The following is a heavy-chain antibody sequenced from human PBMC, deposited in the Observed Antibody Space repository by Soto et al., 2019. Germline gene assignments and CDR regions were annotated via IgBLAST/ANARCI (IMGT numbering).Heavy chain of an antibody. V-gene: IGHV4-61*01. D-gene: IGHD3-10*01. CDR1: GGSVSSGSYY. CDR2: IYYSGST. Sequence: ASETLSLTCTVSGGSVSSGSYYWSWIRQPPGKGLEWIGYIYYSGSTNYNPSLKSRVTISVDTSKNQFSLKLSSVTAADTAVYYCARDRDLWIGVRGGMDVWGQGTTVTVSS. CDR3: ARDRDLWIGVRGGMDV. J-gene: IGHJ6*02.